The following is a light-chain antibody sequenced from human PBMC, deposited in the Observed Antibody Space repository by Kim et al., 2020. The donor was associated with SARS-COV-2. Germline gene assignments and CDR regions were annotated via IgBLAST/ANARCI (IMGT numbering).Light chain of an antibody. Sequence: DIQMTQSPSSLSASVGDRVTITCRASQDISRYLNWYQQKPGKAPKLLIYTASSLQSGVPSRFTGSGSETDFTLTITSLQPEDFATYYCQQTSSAPRTFGQGTKEDIK. V-gene: IGKV1-39*01. CDR2: TAS. CDR1: QDISRY. J-gene: IGKJ1*01. CDR3: QQTSSAPRT.